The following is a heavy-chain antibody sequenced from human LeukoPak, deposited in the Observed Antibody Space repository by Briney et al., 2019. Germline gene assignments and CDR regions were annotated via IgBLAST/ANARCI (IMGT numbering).Heavy chain of an antibody. J-gene: IGHJ4*02. CDR2: ISYDGSNK. CDR3: AKGSEVDY. Sequence: HPGGSLRLSCAASGFTFSSYGMHWVRQAPGKGLEWVAVISYDGSNKYYADSVKGRFTISRDNSKNTLYLQMNSLRAEDTAVYYCAKGSEVDYWGQGTLVTVSS. V-gene: IGHV3-30*18. D-gene: IGHD3-10*01. CDR1: GFTFSSYG.